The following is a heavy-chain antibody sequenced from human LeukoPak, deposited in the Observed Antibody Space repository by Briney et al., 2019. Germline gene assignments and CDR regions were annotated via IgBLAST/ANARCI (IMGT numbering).Heavy chain of an antibody. V-gene: IGHV4-61*02. Sequence: SETLSLTCTVSGGSISSGSYYWSWIRQPAGKGLEWIGRIYTSGSTNYNPSLKSRVTISVDTSKNQFSLKLSSVTAADTAVYYCAREGLGGTYYYYYYMDVWGKGTTVTVSS. D-gene: IGHD3-16*01. CDR2: IYTSGST. J-gene: IGHJ6*03. CDR3: AREGLGGTYYYYYYMDV. CDR1: GGSISSGSYY.